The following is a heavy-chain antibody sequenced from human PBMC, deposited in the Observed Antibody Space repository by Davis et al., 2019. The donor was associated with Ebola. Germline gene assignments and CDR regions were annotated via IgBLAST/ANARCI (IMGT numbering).Heavy chain of an antibody. V-gene: IGHV3-23*01. Sequence: PGGSLRLSCAASGFTFSSYAMSWVRQAPGTGLEWVSAISCSGGSTYYADSVKGRFTISRNNSKNTLYLKMTSLRAEDTAVYYCAKEKTEGATTYFDYWGQGTLVTVSS. CDR2: ISCSGGST. D-gene: IGHD1-26*01. CDR3: AKEKTEGATTYFDY. CDR1: GFTFSSYA. J-gene: IGHJ4*02.